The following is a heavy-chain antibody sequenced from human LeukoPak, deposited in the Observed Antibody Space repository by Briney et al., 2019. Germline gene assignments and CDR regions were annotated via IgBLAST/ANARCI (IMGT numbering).Heavy chain of an antibody. V-gene: IGHV3-21*01. CDR3: ARTLVAAILEYYFDY. CDR2: ISSSSSYI. Sequence: GGSPRLSCAASGFTFSSYSMNWVRQAPGKGLEWVSSISSSSSYIYYADSVKGRFTISRDNAKNSLYLQMNSLRDEDTAVYYCARTLVAAILEYYFDYWGQGLLVTVSS. CDR1: GFTFSSYS. D-gene: IGHD5-12*01. J-gene: IGHJ4*02.